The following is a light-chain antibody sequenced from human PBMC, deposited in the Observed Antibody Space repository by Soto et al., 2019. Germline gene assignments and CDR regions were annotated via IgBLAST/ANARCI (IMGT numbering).Light chain of an antibody. J-gene: IGKJ1*01. CDR2: GAS. CDR3: QQYKTFWT. V-gene: IGKV3-15*01. CDR1: QSVNSN. Sequence: EIVMTQSPATLSVSPGERATLSCRASQSVNSNLAWYQQKPGQAPRLVIYGASTRATGIPARFSGSVSGTEFTLTISSLQSEDFAVYYCQQYKTFWTFGQGTKVEIK.